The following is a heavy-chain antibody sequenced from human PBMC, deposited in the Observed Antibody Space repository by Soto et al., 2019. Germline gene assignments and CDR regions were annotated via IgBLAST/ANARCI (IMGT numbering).Heavy chain of an antibody. D-gene: IGHD6-19*01. J-gene: IGHJ4*02. V-gene: IGHV1-3*05. CDR1: GYTFTGYA. Sequence: QVQLVQSGAEEKKPGASVKVSCKASGYTFTGYAMHWVRQAPGQRLEWMGWINAGNGNTKYSQKLQARVTITRDTSASTAYMELSSLRSEDTAVYYCARAVAVPADFDYWGQGTLVTVSS. CDR3: ARAVAVPADFDY. CDR2: INAGNGNT.